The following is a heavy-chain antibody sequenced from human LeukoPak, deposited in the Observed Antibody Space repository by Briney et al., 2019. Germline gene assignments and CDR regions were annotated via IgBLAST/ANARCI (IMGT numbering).Heavy chain of an antibody. V-gene: IGHV3-30*03. Sequence: PGGSLRLSCAASGFTFHDHGMDWVRQAPGKGLEWVAVIAADGGVKQYADFVKGRFSLSSDNSKNTLFLQMNGLTVEDTAVYYCAREATWGQWYFDLWGQGAPVTVSS. CDR2: IAADGGVK. D-gene: IGHD6-19*01. CDR3: AREATWGQWYFDL. J-gene: IGHJ4*02. CDR1: GFTFHDHG.